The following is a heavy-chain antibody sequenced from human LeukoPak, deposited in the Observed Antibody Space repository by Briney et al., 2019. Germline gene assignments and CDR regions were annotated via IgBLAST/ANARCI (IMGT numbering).Heavy chain of an antibody. D-gene: IGHD3-10*01. CDR3: ARNAWFGELYPMDY. J-gene: IGHJ4*02. Sequence: GGSLRLSCAASGFTFSSYAMHWVRQAPGKGLEWVAIISYDGSNTYYADSVKGRFTISRDNAKNSLYLQMNSLRAEDTAVYYCARNAWFGELYPMDYWGQGTLVTVSS. CDR2: ISYDGSNT. CDR1: GFTFSSYA. V-gene: IGHV3-30-3*01.